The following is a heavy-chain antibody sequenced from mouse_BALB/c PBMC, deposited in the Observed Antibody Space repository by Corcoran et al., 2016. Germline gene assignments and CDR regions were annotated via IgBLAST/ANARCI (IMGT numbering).Heavy chain of an antibody. V-gene: IGHV8-5*01. Sequence: QFTLKESGPGILQPSQTLSLTCSFSGFSLSPSGLGVGWIRQPSGEGLERLADIWWDDNKYYNPSLKSRLTIPKDTSSNQVFLKITRVDTAVTATYYCARSPYYGYRHFDVWVAGTTVTVSS. CDR3: ARSPYYGYRHFDV. CDR2: IWWDDNK. CDR1: GFSLSPSGLG. J-gene: IGHJ1*01. D-gene: IGHD1-1*01.